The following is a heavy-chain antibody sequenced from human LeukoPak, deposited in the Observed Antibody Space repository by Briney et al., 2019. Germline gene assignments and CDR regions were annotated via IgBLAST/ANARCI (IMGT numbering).Heavy chain of an antibody. CDR1: GGSISSYY. D-gene: IGHD6-6*01. CDR3: ARVDYTTSSPYLLPDS. V-gene: IGHV4-4*07. Sequence: SETLSLTCTVSGGSISSYYWNWIRQPAGKGLEWIGRIYTSGSTNYNPSLKSRVTMSVDTSKNQFSLKLSSVTAADTAVYYCARVDYTTSSPYLLPDSWGQGILVTVSS. J-gene: IGHJ4*02. CDR2: IYTSGST.